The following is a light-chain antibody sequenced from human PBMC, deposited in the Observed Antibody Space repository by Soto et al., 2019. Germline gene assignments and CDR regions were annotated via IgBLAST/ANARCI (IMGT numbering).Light chain of an antibody. J-gene: IGKJ2*03. CDR1: QSISTN. Sequence: DFQMTQSPSSLSASVGDRVTITCRASQSISTNLSWYQKKPGKAPKLLISGASSLQSGVPSRFSGSGSGTDFSLTISSLQPEDFAIYFCQQSYITLYSFGQGTNLEIK. CDR3: QQSYITLYS. CDR2: GAS. V-gene: IGKV1-39*01.